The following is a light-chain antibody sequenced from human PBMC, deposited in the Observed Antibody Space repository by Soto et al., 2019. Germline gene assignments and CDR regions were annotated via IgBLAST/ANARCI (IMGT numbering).Light chain of an antibody. CDR2: DVS. V-gene: IGLV2-11*01. Sequence: QSALTQPRSVSGSPGQSVTISCTGSSSDVGGYDFVSWYQQHPGKAPKLMISDVSERPSGVPDRFSGSKSANTASLTISGLQAEDEADDYCCSYAGTYTLVFGGGPNLTVL. CDR3: CSYAGTYTLV. J-gene: IGLJ3*02. CDR1: SSDVGGYDF.